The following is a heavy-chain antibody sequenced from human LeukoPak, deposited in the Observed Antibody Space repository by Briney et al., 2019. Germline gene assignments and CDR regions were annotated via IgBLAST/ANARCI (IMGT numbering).Heavy chain of an antibody. CDR2: IWYNGSRK. D-gene: IGHD3/OR15-3a*01. J-gene: IGHJ4*02. CDR1: EFTFSAFG. V-gene: IGHV3-33*06. CDR3: AKDLSASVDWSMDY. Sequence: GSLRLSCTASEFTFSAFGMHWVRQAPGKGLEWVAVIWYNGSRKYYADSVKGRFTISRDNSQNTLYLHMNNLRAEDTAVYYCAKDLSASVDWSMDYWGQGTLVTVSS.